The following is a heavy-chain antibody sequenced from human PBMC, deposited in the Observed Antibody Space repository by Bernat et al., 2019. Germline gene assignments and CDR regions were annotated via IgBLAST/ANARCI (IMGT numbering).Heavy chain of an antibody. CDR1: GYTFTGYN. V-gene: IGHV1-2*02. D-gene: IGHD4-17*01. Sequence: QVQLVQSGAEVKKPGASVKVSCKASGYTFTGYNMHWVRKAPGQGREWMGWINPNSGGTNYAQKFQGRVTMTRYTSISTAYMEVSRLRSDDSAVYYCAREELYGDYGYWGQGTLVTVSS. CDR2: INPNSGGT. J-gene: IGHJ4*02. CDR3: AREELYGDYGY.